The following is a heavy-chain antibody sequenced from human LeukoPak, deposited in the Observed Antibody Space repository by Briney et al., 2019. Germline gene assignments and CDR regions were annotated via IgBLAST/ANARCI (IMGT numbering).Heavy chain of an antibody. J-gene: IGHJ4*02. D-gene: IGHD5-12*01. CDR3: VSSYGGYVLDY. V-gene: IGHV4-59*01. CDR1: GVSISSYS. CDR2: VYHSGSI. Sequence: SETLSLTCTVSGVSISSYSWHWIRQSPGKGLEWIGRVYHSGSINYNPSLKSRVTISLDTSKNQFSLNLSSVTAADTAVYYCVSSYGGYVLDYWGQGTLVIGSS.